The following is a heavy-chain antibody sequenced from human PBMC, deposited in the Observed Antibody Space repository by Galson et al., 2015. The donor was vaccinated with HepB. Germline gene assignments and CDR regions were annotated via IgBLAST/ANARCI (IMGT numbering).Heavy chain of an antibody. Sequence: SLRLSCAASGFTFSSYWMTWVRQAPGKGLEWVANIKQDGSETYYVDSVKGRFIISRDNAKNSLYLQMNSLRAEDTAVYYCARVGGGGAVAGPGAFDYWGQGSLVTVSS. CDR1: GFTFSSYW. D-gene: IGHD6-13*01. CDR3: ARVGGGGAVAGPGAFDY. V-gene: IGHV3-7*03. CDR2: IKQDGSET. J-gene: IGHJ4*02.